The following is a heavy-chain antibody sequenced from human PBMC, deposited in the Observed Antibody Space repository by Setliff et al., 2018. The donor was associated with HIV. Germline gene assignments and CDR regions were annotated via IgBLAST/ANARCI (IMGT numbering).Heavy chain of an antibody. D-gene: IGHD3-10*01. V-gene: IGHV1-2*02. J-gene: IGHJ3*02. Sequence: ASVKVSCKAPGYTFTDYLMHWVRQAPGQGLEWLGWISPNNGDTNIPQTFQGRVTMSRDTTLTTVYMELTSLRSEDTAVYYCARVSSFTKIIREAFDIWGQGTLVTVS. CDR3: ARVSSFTKIIREAFDI. CDR2: ISPNNGDT. CDR1: GYTFTDYL.